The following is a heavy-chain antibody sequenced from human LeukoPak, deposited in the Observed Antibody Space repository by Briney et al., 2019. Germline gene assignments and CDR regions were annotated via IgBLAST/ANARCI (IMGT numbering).Heavy chain of an antibody. J-gene: IGHJ4*02. CDR3: ARENYDYVWGSSLKDY. D-gene: IGHD3-16*01. CDR2: INGDGSST. CDR1: GFTFSSYW. V-gene: IGHV3-74*01. Sequence: GGSLRLSCAASGFTFSSYWMHWVRQAPGKGLVWVSRINGDGSSTSYADSVKGRFTISRDNAKNTLYLQMNSLRAEDTAVYYCARENYDYVWGSSLKDYWGQGTLVTVSS.